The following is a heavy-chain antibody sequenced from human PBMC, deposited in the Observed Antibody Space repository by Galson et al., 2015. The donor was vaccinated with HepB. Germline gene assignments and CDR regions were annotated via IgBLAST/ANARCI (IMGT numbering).Heavy chain of an antibody. CDR2: ISSSSSTI. CDR1: GFTFSSYS. D-gene: IGHD6-13*01. Sequence: SLRLSCAASGFTFSSYSMNWVRQAPRKGLEWVSYISSSSSTIYYADSVKGRFTISRDNAKNSLYLQMNSLRDEDTAVYYCARGGIAAAAEDDAFDIWGQGTMVTVSS. V-gene: IGHV3-48*02. J-gene: IGHJ3*02. CDR3: ARGGIAAAAEDDAFDI.